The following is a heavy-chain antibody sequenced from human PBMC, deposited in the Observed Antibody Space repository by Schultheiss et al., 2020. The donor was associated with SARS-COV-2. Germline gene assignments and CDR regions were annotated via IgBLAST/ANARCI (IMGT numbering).Heavy chain of an antibody. V-gene: IGHV3-13*04. Sequence: GGSLRLSCAASGFSFSSYWMHWVRQATGKGLEWVSAIGTAGDTYYQGSVKGRFTISRENAKNSLYLQMNSLRAGDTAVYYCARGGAPLSYYYYYYMDVWGKGTTVTVSS. CDR3: ARGGAPLSYYYYYYMDV. CDR1: GFSFSSYW. CDR2: IGTAGDT. J-gene: IGHJ6*03.